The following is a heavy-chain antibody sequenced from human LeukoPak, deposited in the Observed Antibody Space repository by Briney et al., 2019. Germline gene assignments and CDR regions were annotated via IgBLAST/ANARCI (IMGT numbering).Heavy chain of an antibody. CDR1: GFTVSSNY. D-gene: IGHD2-15*01. V-gene: IGHV3-53*01. Sequence: GGSLRLSCAASGFTVSSNYMSWVRQAPGKGLEWVSVIYSGGTTYCADSVKGRFTISRDNSKNTLYLQMNSLRAEDTAVYYCAREYCSGGSCYPNWFDPWGRGTLVTVSS. CDR3: AREYCSGGSCYPNWFDP. CDR2: IYSGGTT. J-gene: IGHJ5*02.